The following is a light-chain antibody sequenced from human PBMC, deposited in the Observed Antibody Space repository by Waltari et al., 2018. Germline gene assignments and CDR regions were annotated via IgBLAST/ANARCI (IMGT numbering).Light chain of an antibody. CDR3: ATWDNSLREFV. CDR2: DTN. V-gene: IGLV1-51*01. J-gene: IGLJ2*01. Sequence: YKHLPGPAPKILIFDTNQRPAGIPARISASKSGTSATLDITGLQTGDEADYYCATWDNSLREFVFGGGTELTVL.